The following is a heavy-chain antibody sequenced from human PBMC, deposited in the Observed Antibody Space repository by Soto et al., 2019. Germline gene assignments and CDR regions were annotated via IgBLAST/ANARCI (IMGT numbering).Heavy chain of an antibody. J-gene: IGHJ1*01. CDR3: ARDYCSGGSYYSDFQH. CDR1: GYTFTSYG. V-gene: IGHV1-18*01. CDR2: ISAYNGNT. D-gene: IGHD2-15*01. Sequence: ASVKVSCKASGYTFTSYGISWVRQAPGQGLEWMGWISAYNGNTNYAQKLQGRVTMTTDTSTSTAYMELRSLRSDDTAVYYCARDYCSGGSYYSDFQHWGQGTLVTVSS.